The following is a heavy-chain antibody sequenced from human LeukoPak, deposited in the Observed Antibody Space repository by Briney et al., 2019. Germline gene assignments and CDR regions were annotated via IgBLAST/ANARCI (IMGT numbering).Heavy chain of an antibody. Sequence: PGRSLRLSCAASGFSLCSYAMHWVRQAPGKGLERVAVIWYDGSNKYYADSVKGRFTISRDSPKNSLFLQMNSLRAEDTAVYYCAKEPHAVRGVMYMDVWGKGTTVSVSS. CDR2: IWYDGSNK. V-gene: IGHV3-33*06. D-gene: IGHD3-10*01. CDR3: AKEPHAVRGVMYMDV. J-gene: IGHJ6*03. CDR1: GFSLCSYA.